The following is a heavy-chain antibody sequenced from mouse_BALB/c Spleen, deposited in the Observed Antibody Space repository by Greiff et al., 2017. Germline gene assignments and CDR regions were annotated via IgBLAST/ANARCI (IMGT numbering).Heavy chain of an antibody. J-gene: IGHJ3*01. CDR1: GFTFSSYA. V-gene: IGHV5-9-4*01. CDR2: ISSGGSYT. D-gene: IGHD1-1*01. CDR3: ARDRDYGSSYGFAY. Sequence: EVKLMESGGGLVKPGGSLKLSCAASGFTFSSYAMSWVRQSPEKRLEWVAEISSGGSYTYYPDTVTGRFTISRDNAKNTLYLEMSSLRSEDTAMYYCARDRDYGSSYGFAYWGQGTLVTVSA.